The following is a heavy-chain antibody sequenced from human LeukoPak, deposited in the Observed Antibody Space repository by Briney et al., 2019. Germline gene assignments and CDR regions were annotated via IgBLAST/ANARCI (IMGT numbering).Heavy chain of an antibody. CDR1: GFTFSSYA. Sequence: GGSLRLSCAASGFTFSSYAMSWVRQAPGKGLEWVSAISGSGGSTYYADSVKGRFTISRDNSKNTLYLQMNSLRAEDTAVYYCAKDRYYYGSGNPNDYWGQGTLVTVSS. D-gene: IGHD3-10*01. V-gene: IGHV3-23*01. CDR2: ISGSGGST. J-gene: IGHJ4*02. CDR3: AKDRYYYGSGNPNDY.